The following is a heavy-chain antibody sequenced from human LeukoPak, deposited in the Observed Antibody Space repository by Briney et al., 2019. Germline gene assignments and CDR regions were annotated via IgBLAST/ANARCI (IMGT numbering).Heavy chain of an antibody. D-gene: IGHD3-22*01. Sequence: GGSLRLSCAASGFTFSTYWMSWVRQAPGRGLEWVANIKEDGSEKYYVDSVKGRFTISRDNAKSSLYLQMNSLRAEDTAVYYCARDSVHGYYDSSGYSTLFDSWGQGTLVTVSS. CDR3: ARDSVHGYYDSSGYSTLFDS. CDR1: GFTFSTYW. V-gene: IGHV3-7*01. J-gene: IGHJ4*02. CDR2: IKEDGSEK.